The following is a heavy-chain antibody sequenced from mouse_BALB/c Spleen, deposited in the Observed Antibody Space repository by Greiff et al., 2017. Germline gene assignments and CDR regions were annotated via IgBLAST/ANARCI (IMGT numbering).Heavy chain of an antibody. CDR1: GFTFSSYG. CDR2: INSNGGST. Sequence: EVKVVESGGGLVQPGGSLKLSCAASGFTFSSYGMSWVRQTPDKRLELVATINSNGGSTYYPDSVKGRFTISRDNAKNTLYLQMSSLKSEDTAMYYCAREDDGYTYYFDYWGQGTTLTVSS. V-gene: IGHV5-6-3*01. J-gene: IGHJ2*01. CDR3: AREDDGYTYYFDY. D-gene: IGHD2-3*01.